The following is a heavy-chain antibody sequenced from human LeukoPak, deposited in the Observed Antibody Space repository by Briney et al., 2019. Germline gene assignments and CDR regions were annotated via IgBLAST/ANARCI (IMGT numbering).Heavy chain of an antibody. J-gene: IGHJ4*02. D-gene: IGHD5-12*01. V-gene: IGHV3-23*01. CDR2: ISGSGGST. CDR3: AKSPYSGYDWGGYFDY. CDR1: GFTFSSYA. Sequence: PGGSLRLSCAASGFTFSSYAMSWVRQAPGKGLEWVSAISGSGGSTYYADSVKGRFTISRDNSKNTLYLQMNSLRAEDTAVYYCAKSPYSGYDWGGYFDYWAQGTLVTVSS.